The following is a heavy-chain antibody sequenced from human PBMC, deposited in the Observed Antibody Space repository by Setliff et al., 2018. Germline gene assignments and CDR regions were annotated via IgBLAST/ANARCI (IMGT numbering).Heavy chain of an antibody. CDR1: GFSLSNYD. J-gene: IGHJ4*02. D-gene: IGHD3-10*01. CDR2: IKQDGSEK. Sequence: LSLSCAASGFSLSNYDMAWVRQAPGKGLEWVANIKQDGSEKNYVDSVKGRFTISRDNARNSLYLQMNSLRAEDTAVYYCAREQFVGDYWGQGTLVTVSS. V-gene: IGHV3-7*03. CDR3: AREQFVGDY.